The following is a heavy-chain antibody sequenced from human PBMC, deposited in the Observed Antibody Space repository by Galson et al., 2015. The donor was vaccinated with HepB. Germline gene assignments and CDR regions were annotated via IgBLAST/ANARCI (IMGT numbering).Heavy chain of an antibody. CDR1: GYTFTSYY. J-gene: IGHJ5*02. D-gene: IGHD6-19*01. Sequence: SVKVSCKASGYTFTSYYMHWVRQAPGQGLEWMGIINPSGGSTSYAQKFQGRVTMTRDTSTSTVYMELSSLRSEDTAVYYCARDRFGIAVAGSDWFDPWGQGTLVTVSS. V-gene: IGHV1-46*01. CDR3: ARDRFGIAVAGSDWFDP. CDR2: INPSGGST.